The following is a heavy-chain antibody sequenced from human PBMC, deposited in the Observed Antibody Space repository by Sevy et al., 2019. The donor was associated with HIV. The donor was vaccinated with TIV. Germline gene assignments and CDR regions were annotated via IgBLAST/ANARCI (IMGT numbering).Heavy chain of an antibody. CDR2: LIGGGSRP. CDR1: GFPFSNYA. J-gene: IGHJ6*02. D-gene: IGHD2-8*02. V-gene: IGHV3-23*01. CDR3: AKRRVQSGLSGGGANFGMDV. Sequence: GSLRLSCAASGFPFSNYAMSWVRQAPGKGLEWVPTLIGGGSRPNYADPVTGRFIISRDNSRNTLYLQMNSLRAEDTAIYYCAKRRVQSGLSGGGANFGMDVCGRGTTVTVSS.